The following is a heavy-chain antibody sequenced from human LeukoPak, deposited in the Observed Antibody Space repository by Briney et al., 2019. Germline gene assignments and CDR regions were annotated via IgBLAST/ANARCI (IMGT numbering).Heavy chain of an antibody. D-gene: IGHD3-3*01. CDR1: GGSISSYY. Sequence: ASETLSLTCTVSGGSISSYYWSWIRQPPGKGLEWIGYIYYSGSTNYNPSLKSRVTIPVDTSKNQFSLKLSSVTAADTAVYYCARHEARTIFGVVIMGENWFDPWGQGTLVTVSS. CDR2: IYYSGST. J-gene: IGHJ5*02. V-gene: IGHV4-59*08. CDR3: ARHEARTIFGVVIMGENWFDP.